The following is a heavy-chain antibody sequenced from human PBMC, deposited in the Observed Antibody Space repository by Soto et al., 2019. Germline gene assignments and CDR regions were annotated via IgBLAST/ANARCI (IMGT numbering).Heavy chain of an antibody. CDR2: IWYDGSNK. Sequence: QVQLVESGGGVVQPGRSLRLSCAASGFTFSSYGMHWVRQAPGKGLEWGAVIWYDGSNKYYADSVKGRFTISRDNSKNTLELQMNSLRAEDTAVYYCARAVRAQRNFRGWFDPWGQGTLVTVSS. CDR3: ARAVRAQRNFRGWFDP. CDR1: GFTFSSYG. D-gene: IGHD3-10*01. V-gene: IGHV3-33*01. J-gene: IGHJ5*02.